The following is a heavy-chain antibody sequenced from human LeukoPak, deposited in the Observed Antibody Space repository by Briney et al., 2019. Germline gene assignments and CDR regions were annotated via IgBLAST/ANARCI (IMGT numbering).Heavy chain of an antibody. CDR3: ARPPRDLVSAAPFDY. CDR2: ILPHSGDT. CDR1: GYSFSVYY. V-gene: IGHV1-2*02. Sequence: ASVKVSCKASGYSFSVYYIQWLRQVPGEGLEWVGWILPHSGDTYYAQKFRGRVTMTTDTSINTAYMELSRLQPDDTGIYFCARPPRDLVSAAPFDYWGQGTLVAVSS. D-gene: IGHD2-2*01. J-gene: IGHJ4*02.